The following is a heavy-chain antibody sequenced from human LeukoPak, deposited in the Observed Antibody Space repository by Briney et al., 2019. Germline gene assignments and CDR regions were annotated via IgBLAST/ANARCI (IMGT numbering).Heavy chain of an antibody. J-gene: IGHJ4*02. CDR1: GGSFIIYT. V-gene: IGHV1-69*02. CDR2: VIPILGIA. Sequence: SVKVSFKASGGSFIIYTISWVRQAPGQGLELMGRVIPILGIANYSQKFQGRVTITADKSTSTAYMQLSSPRSEDTAVYYGAGGGSQEMAAPCFDYWGQGTPVTVAS. D-gene: IGHD5-24*01. CDR3: AGGGSQEMAAPCFDY.